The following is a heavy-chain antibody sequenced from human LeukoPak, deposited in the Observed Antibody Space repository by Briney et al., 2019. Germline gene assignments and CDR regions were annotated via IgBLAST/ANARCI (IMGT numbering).Heavy chain of an antibody. CDR2: IKQDGSEK. CDR3: ARDKDGDSTLDF. D-gene: IGHD4-17*01. V-gene: IGHV3-7*01. Sequence: PGGSLRLSCAASGFTFSSYWMSWVRQAPGKGLEWVANIKQDGSEKFCVDSVKGRFTISRDNSKNSLYLQLSSLRAEDTAVYYCARDKDGDSTLDFWGQGTLVTVSS. CDR1: GFTFSSYW. J-gene: IGHJ4*02.